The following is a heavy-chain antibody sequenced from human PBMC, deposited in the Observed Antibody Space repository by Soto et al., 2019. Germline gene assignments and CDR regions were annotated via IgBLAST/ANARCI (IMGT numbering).Heavy chain of an antibody. D-gene: IGHD2-8*01. Sequence: SETLSLTCTVSGGSISSYYWSWIRQPPGKGLEWIGYIYYSGSTNYNPSLKSRVTISVDTSKNQFSLKLSSVTAADTAVYYCERGSDCTNGVCYNYYYYYMDVWGKGTTVTVSS. V-gene: IGHV4-59*01. CDR2: IYYSGST. CDR3: ERGSDCTNGVCYNYYYYYMDV. CDR1: GGSISSYY. J-gene: IGHJ6*03.